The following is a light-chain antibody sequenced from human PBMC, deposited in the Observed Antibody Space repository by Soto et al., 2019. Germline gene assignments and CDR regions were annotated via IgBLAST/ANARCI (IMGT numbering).Light chain of an antibody. CDR1: QSISNY. Sequence: DIQMTQSPYSLSASVGDRVTITCRASQSISNYLNWYQQKPGKAPRLLIHAASSLQSGVPSRFSGSGSGTDFTLTISSLQPEDFAIYYCQQSYNAPRTFGPGTKAEIK. CDR3: QQSYNAPRT. V-gene: IGKV1-39*01. J-gene: IGKJ1*01. CDR2: AAS.